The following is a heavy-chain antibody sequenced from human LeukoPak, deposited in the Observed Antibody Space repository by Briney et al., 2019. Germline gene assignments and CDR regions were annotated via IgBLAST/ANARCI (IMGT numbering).Heavy chain of an antibody. Sequence: SETLSLTCTVSGGSISSGSYYWSWIRQPAGKGLEWIGRIYTSGSTNYNPSLKSRVTISVDTSKNQFSLKLSSVTAADTAVYYCVRASADSGWDYYYYYMDVWGKGTTVTISS. D-gene: IGHD6-19*01. CDR1: GGSISSGSYY. J-gene: IGHJ6*03. CDR3: VRASADSGWDYYYYYMDV. V-gene: IGHV4-61*02. CDR2: IYTSGST.